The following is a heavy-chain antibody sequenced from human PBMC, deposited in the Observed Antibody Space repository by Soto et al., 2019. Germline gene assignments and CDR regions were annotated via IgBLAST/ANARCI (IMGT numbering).Heavy chain of an antibody. CDR3: ANEPKAAAPIM. J-gene: IGHJ4*02. D-gene: IGHD6-13*01. V-gene: IGHV3-30*18. CDR2: ISYDGSNK. Sequence: GGSLRLSCAASGFTFSSYGMHWVRQAPGKGLEWVAVISYDGSNKYYADSVKGRFTISRDNSKNTLYLQMNSLRAEDTAVYYCANEPKAAAPIMGGQGTLVTVSS. CDR1: GFTFSSYG.